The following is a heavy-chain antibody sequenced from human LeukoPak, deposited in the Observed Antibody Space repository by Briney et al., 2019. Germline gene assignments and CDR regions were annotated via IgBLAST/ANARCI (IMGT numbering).Heavy chain of an antibody. V-gene: IGHV4-34*01. CDR2: INHSGST. CDR3: ARGPWAYGDYAIDY. J-gene: IGHJ4*02. CDR1: GGSFSGYY. D-gene: IGHD4-17*01. Sequence: SETLSLTCAVYGGSFSGYYWSWIRQPPGKGLEWIGEINHSGSTNYNPSLKSRVTISVDTSKNQFSLKLSSVTAADTAVYYCARGPWAYGDYAIDYWGQGTLVTVSS.